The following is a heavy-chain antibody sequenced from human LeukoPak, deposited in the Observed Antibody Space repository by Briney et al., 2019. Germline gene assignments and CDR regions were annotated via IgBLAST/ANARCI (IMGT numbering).Heavy chain of an antibody. J-gene: IGHJ6*03. CDR3: ARDSYGYYMDV. Sequence: SSETLSLTCTVSGGSISSYYWSWIRQPPGKGLEWIGYIYYSGSTNYNPSLKSRVTISVDTSKNQFSLELSSVTAADTAVYYCARDSYGYYMDVWGNGTTVTVSS. V-gene: IGHV4-59*12. CDR1: GGSISSYY. CDR2: IYYSGST. D-gene: IGHD5-18*01.